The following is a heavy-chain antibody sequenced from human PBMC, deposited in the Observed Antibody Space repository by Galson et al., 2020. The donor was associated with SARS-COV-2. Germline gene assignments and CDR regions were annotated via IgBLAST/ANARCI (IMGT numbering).Heavy chain of an antibody. Sequence: ASVKVSCKASGYTFTNYDINWVRQATGQGLEWMGWMNPKSGNTGYVQKFQGRVTMTRHTSISTAYIELSSLRYEDTAVYYCARVWERGFSYGNWFDPWGQGTRVTGSS. CDR2: MNPKSGNT. J-gene: IGHJ5*02. D-gene: IGHD5-18*01. CDR3: ARVWERGFSYGNWFDP. CDR1: GYTFTNYD. V-gene: IGHV1-8*01.